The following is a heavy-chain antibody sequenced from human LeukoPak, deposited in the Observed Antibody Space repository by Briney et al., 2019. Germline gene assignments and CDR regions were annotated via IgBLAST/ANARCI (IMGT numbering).Heavy chain of an antibody. J-gene: IGHJ3*02. CDR2: IYHSGST. Sequence: SQTLSLTCTVSGGSISSGGYYWSWIRQPPGKGLEWIGYIYHSGSTYYNPSLKSRVTISVDRSKNQFSLKLSSVTAADTAVNYCARDTRDAFDIWGQGTMVTVSS. V-gene: IGHV4-30-2*01. CDR1: GGSISSGGYY. CDR3: ARDTRDAFDI.